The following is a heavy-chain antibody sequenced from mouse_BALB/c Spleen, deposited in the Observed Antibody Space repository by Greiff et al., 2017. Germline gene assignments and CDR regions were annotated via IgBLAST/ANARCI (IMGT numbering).Heavy chain of an antibody. V-gene: IGHV1-20*02. Sequence: EVKLVESGPELVKPGASVKISCKASGYSFTGYFMNWVMQSHGKSLEWIGRINPYNGDTFYNQKFKGKATLTVDKSSSTAHMELRSLASEDSAVYYCPRSYYRYDGWYFDVWGAGTTVTVSS. CDR1: GYSFTGYF. CDR2: INPYNGDT. CDR3: PRSYYRYDGWYFDV. D-gene: IGHD2-14*01. J-gene: IGHJ1*01.